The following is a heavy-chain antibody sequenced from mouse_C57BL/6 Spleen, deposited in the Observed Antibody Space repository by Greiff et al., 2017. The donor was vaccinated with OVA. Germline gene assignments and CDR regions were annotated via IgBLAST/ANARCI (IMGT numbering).Heavy chain of an antibody. V-gene: IGHV5-12*01. J-gene: IGHJ4*01. Sequence: EVNLVESGGGLVQPGGSLKLSCAASGFTFSVYYMYWVRQTPEKRLEWVAYISNGGGSTYYPDTVKGRFTISRDNAKNTLYLQMSRLKSEDTAMYYCARAGNYAMDYWGQGTSVTVSS. CDR1: GFTFSVYY. CDR2: ISNGGGST. CDR3: ARAGNYAMDY.